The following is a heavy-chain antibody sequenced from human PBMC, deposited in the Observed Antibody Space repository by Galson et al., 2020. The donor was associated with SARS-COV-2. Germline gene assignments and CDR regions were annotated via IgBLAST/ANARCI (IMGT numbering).Heavy chain of an antibody. D-gene: IGHD3-22*01. V-gene: IGHV7-4-1*02. CDR1: GYTFTSYA. J-gene: IGHJ3*02. CDR3: ARYWVYDSSGYHKGEAFDI. CDR2: INTNTGNP. Sequence: ASVKVSCKSSGYTFTSYAMNWVRQAPGQGLEWMGWINTNTGNPTYAQGFTGRFVFSLDTSVSTAYLQISSLKAEDTAVYYCARYWVYDSSGYHKGEAFDIWGQGTMVTVSS.